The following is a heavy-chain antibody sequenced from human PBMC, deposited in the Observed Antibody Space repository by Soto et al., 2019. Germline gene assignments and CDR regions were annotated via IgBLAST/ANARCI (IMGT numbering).Heavy chain of an antibody. CDR3: ARDWLDYYYGMDV. Sequence: SVKASCKASGGTFSSYAISWVRQAPGQGLEWMGGIIPIFGTANYAQKFQGRVTITADESTSTAYMELSSLRSEDTAVYYCARDWLDYYYGMDVWGQGTTVTVSS. J-gene: IGHJ6*02. D-gene: IGHD3-9*01. CDR2: IIPIFGTA. V-gene: IGHV1-69*13. CDR1: GGTFSSYA.